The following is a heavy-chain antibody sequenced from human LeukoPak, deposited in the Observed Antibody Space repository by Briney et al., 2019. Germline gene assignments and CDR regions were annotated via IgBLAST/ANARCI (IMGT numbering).Heavy chain of an antibody. CDR2: IYSGGST. D-gene: IGHD3-10*01. CDR1: GFTVSSNY. V-gene: IGHV3-53*01. J-gene: IGHJ6*03. Sequence: PGGSLRLSCAASGFTVSSNYMSWVRQAPGKGLEWVSDIYSGGSTYYADSVKGRFTISRDNSKNTLYLQMNSLRAEDTAVYYCARWYGQEVGRDYYYYMDVWGKGTTVTVSS. CDR3: ARWYGQEVGRDYYYYMDV.